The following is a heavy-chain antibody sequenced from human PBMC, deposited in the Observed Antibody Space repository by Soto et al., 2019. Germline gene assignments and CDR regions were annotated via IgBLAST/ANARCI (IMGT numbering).Heavy chain of an antibody. CDR1: GGSFSGYY. V-gene: IGHV4-34*01. J-gene: IGHJ6*02. CDR2: INNSGST. D-gene: IGHD3-10*01. CDR3: ARKRITMVRGADWGMDV. Sequence: QVQLQQWGAGLLKPSETLSLTCAVYGGSFSGYYWSWIRQPPGKGLEWIGEINNSGSTNYNPSLKSRVTISVDTSKNQFSLKLSSVTAADTAVYYCARKRITMVRGADWGMDVWGQGTTVTVSS.